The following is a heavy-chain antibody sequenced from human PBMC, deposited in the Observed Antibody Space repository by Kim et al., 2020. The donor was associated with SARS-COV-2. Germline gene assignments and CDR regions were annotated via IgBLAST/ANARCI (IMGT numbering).Heavy chain of an antibody. Sequence: SVKVSCKVSGYTLTELSMHWVRQAPGKGLEWMGGFDPEDGETIYAQKFQGRVTMTEDTSTDTAYMELSSLRSEDTAVYYCATDHGELGPFDYWGQGTLVTVSS. V-gene: IGHV1-24*01. CDR1: GYTLTELS. CDR3: ATDHGELGPFDY. D-gene: IGHD1-26*01. CDR2: FDPEDGET. J-gene: IGHJ4*02.